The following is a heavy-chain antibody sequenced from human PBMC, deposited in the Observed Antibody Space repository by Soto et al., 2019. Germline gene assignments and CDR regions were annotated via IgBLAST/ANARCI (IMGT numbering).Heavy chain of an antibody. V-gene: IGHV3-7*03. CDR3: ESLKFSGRYIDY. CDR2: IKQDGSEK. J-gene: IGHJ4*02. D-gene: IGHD1-26*01. CDR1: GFTFSSYW. Sequence: PGGSLRLSCAASGFTFSSYWMSWVRQAPGKGLEWVANIKQDGSEKYYVDSVKGRFTISRDNAKNSLYLQMNSLRAEDTAVYYCESLKFSGRYIDYWGQGTLVTVSS.